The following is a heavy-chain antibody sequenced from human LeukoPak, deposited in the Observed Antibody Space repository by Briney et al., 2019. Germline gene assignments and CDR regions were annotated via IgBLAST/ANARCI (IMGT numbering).Heavy chain of an antibody. V-gene: IGHV3-23*01. Sequence: GGSLRLSCAASGFTFSSYAMSWVRQAPGKGLEWVSAISGSGGSTYYADSVKGRFTISRDNSKNTPYLQMNSLRAEDTAVYYCAKDRGFYYYMDVWGKGTTVTVSS. J-gene: IGHJ6*03. CDR3: AKDRGFYYYMDV. CDR1: GFTFSSYA. CDR2: ISGSGGST.